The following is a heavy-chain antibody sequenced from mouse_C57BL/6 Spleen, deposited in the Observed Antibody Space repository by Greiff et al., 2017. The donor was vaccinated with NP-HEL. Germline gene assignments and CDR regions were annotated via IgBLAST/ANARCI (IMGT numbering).Heavy chain of an antibody. CDR3: ARSPITTVVAPYYFDY. J-gene: IGHJ2*01. CDR1: GYTFTSYW. CDR2: IYPGSGST. D-gene: IGHD1-1*01. Sequence: LQPGAELVKPGASVKMSCKASGYTFTSYWITWVKQRPGQGLEWIGDIYPGSGSTNYNEKFKSKATLTVDTSSSTAYMQLSSLTSEDSAVYYCARSPITTVVAPYYFDYWGQGTTLTVSS. V-gene: IGHV1-55*01.